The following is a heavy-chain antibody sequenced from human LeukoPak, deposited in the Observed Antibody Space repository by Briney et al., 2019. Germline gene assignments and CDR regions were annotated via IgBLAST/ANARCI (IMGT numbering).Heavy chain of an antibody. J-gene: IGHJ3*01. D-gene: IGHD1-26*01. CDR2: INSDGSIT. CDR1: GFTFSTYW. CDR3: ARLWSGSSFDV. Sequence: GGSLRLSCAASGFTFSTYWMHWVRQAPGKGPVWVSRINSDGSITTYADSVKGRFTISRDNAKNTLYLQMNSLRAEDTAVYYCARLWSGSSFDVWGQGTMVTVSS. V-gene: IGHV3-74*01.